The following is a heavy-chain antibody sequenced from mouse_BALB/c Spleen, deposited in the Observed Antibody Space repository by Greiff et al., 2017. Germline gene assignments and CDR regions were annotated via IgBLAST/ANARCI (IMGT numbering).Heavy chain of an antibody. CDR3: ARGTMITLY. Sequence: EVKLMESGAELVKPGASVKLSCTASGFNIKDTYMHWVKQRPEQGLEWIGRIDPANGNTKYDPKFQGKATITADTSSNTAYLQLSSLTSEDTAVYYCARGTMITLYWGQGTSVTVSS. CDR1: GFNIKDTY. D-gene: IGHD2-4*01. J-gene: IGHJ4*01. CDR2: IDPANGNT. V-gene: IGHV14-3*02.